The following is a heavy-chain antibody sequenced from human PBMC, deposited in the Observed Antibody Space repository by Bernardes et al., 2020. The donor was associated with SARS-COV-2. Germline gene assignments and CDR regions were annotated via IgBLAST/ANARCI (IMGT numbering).Heavy chain of an antibody. J-gene: IGHJ6*02. CDR3: ARVLWDLYYYGMDV. CDR2: FDPEDGET. V-gene: IGHV1-24*01. Sequence: ASVKVSCKVSGYTLTELSMHWVRQAPGKGLEWMGGFDPEDGETIYAQKFQGRVTMTEDTSTDTAYMELSSLRSEDTAVYYCARVLWDLYYYGMDVWGQGTTVTVSS. CDR1: GYTLTELS. D-gene: IGHD1-26*01.